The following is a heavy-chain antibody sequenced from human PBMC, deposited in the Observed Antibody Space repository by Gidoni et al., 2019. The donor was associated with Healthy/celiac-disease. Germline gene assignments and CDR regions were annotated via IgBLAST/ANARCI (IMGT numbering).Heavy chain of an antibody. Sequence: EVQLVESGGGLVQPGGSLSLSCQASGFTFSSYSMNWVRQAPGKGLEWVSYISSSSSTIYYADSVKGRFTISRDNAKNSLYLQMNSLRDEDTAVYYCARGSLGVLIPWTIWGQGTLVTVSS. D-gene: IGHD2-8*01. CDR3: ARGSLGVLIPWTI. V-gene: IGHV3-48*02. CDR2: ISSSSSTI. J-gene: IGHJ4*02. CDR1: GFTFSSYS.